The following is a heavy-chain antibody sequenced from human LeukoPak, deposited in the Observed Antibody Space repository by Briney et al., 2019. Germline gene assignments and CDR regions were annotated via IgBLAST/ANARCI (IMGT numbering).Heavy chain of an antibody. CDR2: INGGGDIM. CDR3: AMRDRGYGLDI. J-gene: IGHJ3*02. V-gene: IGHV3-23*01. D-gene: IGHD3-10*01. Sequence: GGSLRLSCAASGFSLRAYDLIWVRQAPGKGLDWVSIINGGGDIMMYEDSVKGRFTISRDNSKNTFYLQMNSLRVEDAAVYYCAMRDRGYGLDIWGQGTMVTVSS. CDR1: GFSLRAYD.